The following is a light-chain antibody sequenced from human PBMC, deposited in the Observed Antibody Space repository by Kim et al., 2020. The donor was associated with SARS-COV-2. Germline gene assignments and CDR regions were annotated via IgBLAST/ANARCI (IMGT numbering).Light chain of an antibody. Sequence: EIVLTQSPATLSVSPGERATLSCRASQSVSSNLAWYQQKPGQAPRLLIYGAATRPTGIPARFSGSGSGTEFTLTISSLQSEDFAVYYCQQYNFWYTFGQGTKLE. J-gene: IGKJ2*01. CDR1: QSVSSN. V-gene: IGKV3-15*01. CDR3: QQYNFWYT. CDR2: GAA.